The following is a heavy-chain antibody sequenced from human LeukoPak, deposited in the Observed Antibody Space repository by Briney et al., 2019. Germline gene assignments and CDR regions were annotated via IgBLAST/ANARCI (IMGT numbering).Heavy chain of an antibody. CDR1: GFTFDHFG. J-gene: IGHJ4*02. CDR3: ARVHRGYSYGRLDY. V-gene: IGHV3-21*01. D-gene: IGHD5-18*01. CDR2: ISSSSSYI. Sequence: GGSLRLSCTASGFTFDHFGMSWVRQAPGKGLEWVSSISSSSSYIYYADSVKGRFTISRDNAKNSLYLQMNSLRAEDTAVYYCARVHRGYSYGRLDYWGQGTLVTVSS.